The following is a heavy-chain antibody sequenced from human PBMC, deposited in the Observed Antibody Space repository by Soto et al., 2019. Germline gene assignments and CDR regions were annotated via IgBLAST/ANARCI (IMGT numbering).Heavy chain of an antibody. CDR3: ARVITGTTFYYYYGMDV. Sequence: QVQLVQSGAEVKKPGASVKVSCKASGYTFTSYGISWVRQAPGQGLEWMGWISAYNGNTNYAQKLQGRVTMTTDTSTSTAYMELRSRRSDDTAVYYCARVITGTTFYYYYGMDVWGQGTTVTVSS. D-gene: IGHD1-7*01. J-gene: IGHJ6*02. V-gene: IGHV1-18*01. CDR1: GYTFTSYG. CDR2: ISAYNGNT.